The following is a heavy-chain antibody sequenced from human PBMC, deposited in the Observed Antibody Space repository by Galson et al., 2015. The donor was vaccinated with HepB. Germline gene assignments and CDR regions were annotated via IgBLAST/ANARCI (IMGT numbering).Heavy chain of an antibody. Sequence: ETLSLTCTVSGGSISSYYWGWIRQPPGKGLEWIGSIFYSGNTYYNPSLKSRLTISVDTSKNQFSLKLTSVTAADTAVYYCARHPAMTTVVIGYWGQGTLVTVSS. CDR2: IFYSGNT. CDR1: GGSISSYY. V-gene: IGHV4-39*01. J-gene: IGHJ4*02. D-gene: IGHD4-23*01. CDR3: ARHPAMTTVVIGY.